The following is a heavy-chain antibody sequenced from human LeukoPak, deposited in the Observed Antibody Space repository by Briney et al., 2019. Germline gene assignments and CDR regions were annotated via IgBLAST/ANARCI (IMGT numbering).Heavy chain of an antibody. CDR2: SSGSGGST. CDR3: AKEVKELLWFADGGDAFDI. CDR1: GFTFSSYA. V-gene: IGHV3-23*01. J-gene: IGHJ3*02. Sequence: GGSLRLSCAASGFTFSSYAMSWVRQAPGKGLEWVSESSGSGGSTYYADSVKGRFTISRDNSKNTLYLQMNSLRAEDTAVYYCAKEVKELLWFADGGDAFDIWGQGTMVTVSS. D-gene: IGHD3-10*01.